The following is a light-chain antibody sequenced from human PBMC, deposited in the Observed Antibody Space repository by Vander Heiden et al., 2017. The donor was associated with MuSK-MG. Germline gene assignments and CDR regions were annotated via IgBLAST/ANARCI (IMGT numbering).Light chain of an antibody. J-gene: IGLJ3*02. CDR2: SNN. V-gene: IGLV1-44*01. CDR3: AAWDDSLNGWV. Sequence: QSVLPQPPSTSATPGQGVTISCSGSSSNIGSNSVNWFQQLPGTAPKLLIYSNNRRPSGVPDRFSGPKSGTSASLAISGLQSEDEADYYCAAWDDSLNGWVFGGGTKLTVL. CDR1: SSNIGSNS.